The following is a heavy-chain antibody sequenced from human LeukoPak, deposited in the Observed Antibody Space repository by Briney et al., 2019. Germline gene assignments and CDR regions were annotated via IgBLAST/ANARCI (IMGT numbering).Heavy chain of an antibody. Sequence: GGSLRLSCAASDFSFITYAMSWVRQAPGKGLEWVSTITGRGDATYYADSVKGRFTISRDNSKNTLSLQMNSLTADDTAVYYCARETWGGSYYYDSSGYYDHWGQGTLVTVSS. J-gene: IGHJ5*02. V-gene: IGHV3-23*01. CDR3: ARETWGGSYYYDSSGYYDH. CDR2: ITGRGDAT. CDR1: DFSFITYA. D-gene: IGHD3-22*01.